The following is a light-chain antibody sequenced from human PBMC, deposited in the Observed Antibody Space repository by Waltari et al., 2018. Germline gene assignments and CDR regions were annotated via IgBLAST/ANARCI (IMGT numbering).Light chain of an antibody. CDR2: DAS. CDR3: QHYVRLPAT. V-gene: IGKV3-20*01. Sequence: EIVLTQSPGTLSLSPGERATLACRASQSGGRSLAWYQQKPGQAPRLLIYDASRRATGIPDRFSGSGSGTDFSLTISTLEPEDFAVYYCQHYVRLPATFGQGTKVEI. CDR1: QSGGRS. J-gene: IGKJ1*01.